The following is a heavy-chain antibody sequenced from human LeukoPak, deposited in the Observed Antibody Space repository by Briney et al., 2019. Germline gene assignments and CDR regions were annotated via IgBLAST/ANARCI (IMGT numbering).Heavy chain of an antibody. Sequence: ASVKVSCKASGYTFTSYYMHWVRQAPGQGLEWMGVINPSGGGTSYTQKFQGRITMTWDTSTSTVYMELSSLRSEDTAVYYCARGGYCSSTSCYDYYYMDVWGKGTTVTVSS. CDR1: GYTFTSYY. V-gene: IGHV1-46*01. CDR2: INPSGGGT. J-gene: IGHJ6*03. CDR3: ARGGYCSSTSCYDYYYMDV. D-gene: IGHD2-2*03.